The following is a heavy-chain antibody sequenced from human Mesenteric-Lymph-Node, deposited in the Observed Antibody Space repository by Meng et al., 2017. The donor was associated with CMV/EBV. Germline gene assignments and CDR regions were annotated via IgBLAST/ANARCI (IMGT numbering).Heavy chain of an antibody. CDR3: AKDSGSSGWADY. CDR2: ISSSSGYI. CDR1: GFNFNNFG. Sequence: GESLKISCAASGFNFNNFGMTWVRQAPGKGLEWVSSISSSSGYIYYADSLKGRFTISRDNARNSLFLQMNSLRAEDTAVYYCAKDSGSSGWADYWGQGTLVTVSS. D-gene: IGHD6-19*01. J-gene: IGHJ4*02. V-gene: IGHV3-21*04.